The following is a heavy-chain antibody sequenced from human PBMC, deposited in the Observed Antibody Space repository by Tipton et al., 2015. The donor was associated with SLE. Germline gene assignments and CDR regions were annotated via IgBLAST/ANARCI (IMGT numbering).Heavy chain of an antibody. CDR1: GGSMSSVSDY. CDR3: ARGDFWSGLDY. D-gene: IGHD3-3*01. V-gene: IGHV4-61*02. J-gene: IGHJ4*02. CDR2: IHTSGST. Sequence: TLSLTCAVSGGSMSSVSDYWSWIRQPAGKGLEWIGRIHTSGSTYSNPSLDSRVTMSVDMSKNQFSLKVSSVTAADTAVYFCARGDFWSGLDYWGQGALVTVSS.